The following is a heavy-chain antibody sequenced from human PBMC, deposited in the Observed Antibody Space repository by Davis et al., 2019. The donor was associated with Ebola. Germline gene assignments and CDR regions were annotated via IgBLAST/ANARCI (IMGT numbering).Heavy chain of an antibody. CDR2: ISPSGGST. CDR1: GHTLTNYF. D-gene: IGHD2-2*01. J-gene: IGHJ6*02. Sequence: ASVKVSCKASGHTLTNYFMHWVRQAPGLGLEWMGTISPSGGSTSYAQKFQGRVTMTRDTSTSTVYMQLSSLISEDTAVYYCARAPGYCYSTACYVSFGRLAYNGMDVWGQGTTVTVS. V-gene: IGHV1-46*01. CDR3: ARAPGYCYSTACYVSFGRLAYNGMDV.